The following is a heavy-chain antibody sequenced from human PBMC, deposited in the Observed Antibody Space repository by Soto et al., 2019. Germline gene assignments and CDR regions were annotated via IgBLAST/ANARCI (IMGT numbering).Heavy chain of an antibody. V-gene: IGHV3-23*01. CDR2: ISGSGGST. Sequence: XXSLRLSCAASGFTFSSYAMRWVRQAPGKGLEWVSAISGSGGSTYYADSVKGRFTISRDNSKNTLYLQMNSLTAEDTAVYYCAKPTGAAAGVFDYWGQGTLVTVSS. D-gene: IGHD6-13*01. CDR1: GFTFSSYA. CDR3: AKPTGAAAGVFDY. J-gene: IGHJ4*02.